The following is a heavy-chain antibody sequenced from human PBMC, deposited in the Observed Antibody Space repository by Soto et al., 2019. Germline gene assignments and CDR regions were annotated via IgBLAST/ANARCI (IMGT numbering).Heavy chain of an antibody. CDR2: IKSKTDGGTT. D-gene: IGHD5-18*01. CDR1: GFTFSNAW. CDR3: TTTRGYSYGYTFDY. J-gene: IGHJ4*02. Sequence: EVQLVESGGGLVKPGGSLRLSCAASGFTFSNAWMNWVRQAPGKGLEWVGRIKSKTDGGTTDYAAPMKGRFTISRDDSKNTLYLQMNSLKTEDTAVYYCTTTRGYSYGYTFDYWGQGTLVTVSS. V-gene: IGHV3-15*07.